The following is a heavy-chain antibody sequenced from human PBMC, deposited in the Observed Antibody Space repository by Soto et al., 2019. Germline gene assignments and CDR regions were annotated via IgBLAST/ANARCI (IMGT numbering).Heavy chain of an antibody. V-gene: IGHV1-18*04. CDR1: GYTFINYG. Sequence: GASVKVSCKASGYTFINYGISWVRQAPGQGLEWLGWINTYSDRTNYAQEFQGRVSMTTEKSTSTVYMELRSLRSGDTALHYCARDYTGRGYFDHWGQGSLVTVSS. D-gene: IGHD2-8*02. CDR3: ARDYTGRGYFDH. J-gene: IGHJ4*02. CDR2: INTYSDRT.